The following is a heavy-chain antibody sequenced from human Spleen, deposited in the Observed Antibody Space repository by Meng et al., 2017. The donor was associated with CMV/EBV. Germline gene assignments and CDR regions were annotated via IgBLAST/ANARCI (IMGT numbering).Heavy chain of an antibody. CDR2: ISSSGSTI. CDR3: ARGDSSSWYPHFDY. D-gene: IGHD6-13*01. V-gene: IGHV3-11*04. CDR1: GFTFSDYY. Sequence: GESLKISCAASGFTFSDYYMSWIRQAPGKGLEWVSYISSSGSTIYYADSVKGRFTISRDNAKNSLYLQMNSLRAEDTAVYYCARGDSSSWYPHFDYWGQGTLVTVSS. J-gene: IGHJ4*02.